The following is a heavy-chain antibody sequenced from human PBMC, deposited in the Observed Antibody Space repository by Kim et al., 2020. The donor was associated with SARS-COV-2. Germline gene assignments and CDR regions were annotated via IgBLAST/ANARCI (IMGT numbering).Heavy chain of an antibody. J-gene: IGHJ4*02. V-gene: IGHV1-24*01. Sequence: IYAQKFQGRVTMTEDTSTDTAYMELSSLRSEDTAVYYCATLYYYDSSGYYWGQGTLVTVSS. CDR3: ATLYYYDSSGYY. D-gene: IGHD3-22*01.